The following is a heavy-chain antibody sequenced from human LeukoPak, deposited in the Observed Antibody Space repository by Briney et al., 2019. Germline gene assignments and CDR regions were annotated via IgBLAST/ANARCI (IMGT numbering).Heavy chain of an antibody. Sequence: GGSLRLSCEASGFTFSSYEMNWVRQAPGKGLEWVSYISGGGSTIYYADSVKGRFSISRDNAKNSLYLQMNSLRAEDTAVYYCARDQHGPGTHKCYFDYWGQGTLVTVSS. V-gene: IGHV3-48*03. CDR3: ARDQHGPGTHKCYFDY. CDR1: GFTFSSYE. J-gene: IGHJ4*02. D-gene: IGHD3-10*01. CDR2: ISGGGSTI.